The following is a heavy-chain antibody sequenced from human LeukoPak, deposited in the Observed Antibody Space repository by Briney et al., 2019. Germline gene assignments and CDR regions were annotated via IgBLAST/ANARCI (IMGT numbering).Heavy chain of an antibody. V-gene: IGHV1-69*13. J-gene: IGHJ6*04. CDR1: GGTFSSYA. Sequence: SVKVSCKASGGTFSSYAISWVRQAPGQGLEWMGGIIPIFGTANYAQKSQGRVTITADESTSTAYMELSSLRSEDTAVYYCAREKRDHYFTTYYYGMDVWGKGTTVTVSS. CDR3: AREKRDHYFTTYYYGMDV. D-gene: IGHD2/OR15-2a*01. CDR2: IIPIFGTA.